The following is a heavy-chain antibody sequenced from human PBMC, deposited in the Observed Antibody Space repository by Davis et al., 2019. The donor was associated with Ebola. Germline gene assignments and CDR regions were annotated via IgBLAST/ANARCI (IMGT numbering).Heavy chain of an antibody. CDR3: AREGGRYYDSSGYGFDI. CDR1: GYRFTSYY. J-gene: IGHJ3*02. Sequence: ASVKVSCKASGYRFTSYYMHWVRQAPGQGLEWMGIINPITGGTSYAQNFQVRVNMTRDTTTSTVYMEFSSLRSEDTAVYYCAREGGRYYDSSGYGFDIWGQGTMVKVSS. D-gene: IGHD3-22*01. V-gene: IGHV1-46*01. CDR2: INPITGGT.